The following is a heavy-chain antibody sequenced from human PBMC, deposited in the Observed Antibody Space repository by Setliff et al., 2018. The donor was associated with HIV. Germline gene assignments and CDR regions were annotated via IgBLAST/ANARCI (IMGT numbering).Heavy chain of an antibody. CDR2: INHSGST. CDR3: ARWHPPYGFWEEDY. D-gene: IGHD3-10*01. Sequence: PSETLSLTCAVYGGSFSGYYWSWIRQPPGKGLEWIGEINHSGSTNYNPSLKSRVTISVDGSKNQFSLKLKSVTAADTAVYYCARWHPPYGFWEEDYWGQGTLVTVSS. CDR1: GGSFSGYY. J-gene: IGHJ4*02. V-gene: IGHV4-34*01.